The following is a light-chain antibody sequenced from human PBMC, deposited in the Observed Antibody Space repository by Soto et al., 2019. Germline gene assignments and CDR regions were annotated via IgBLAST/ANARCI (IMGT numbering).Light chain of an antibody. V-gene: IGKV2-28*01. CDR1: QSLLHSNGYNY. J-gene: IGKJ1*01. CDR2: LGS. Sequence: DIVMTQSPLSLPVTPGEPASSSCRSSQSLLHSNGYNYLDWYLQKPGQSPQLLIYLGSNRASGVPDRISGSGSGTDYTLEISRVEAEDVGVYYCMQALQTPPTFGQGTKVDIK. CDR3: MQALQTPPT.